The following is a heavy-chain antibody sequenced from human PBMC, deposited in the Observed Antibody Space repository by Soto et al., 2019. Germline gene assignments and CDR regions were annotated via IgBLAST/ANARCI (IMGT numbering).Heavy chain of an antibody. CDR1: GFTVSSHY. Sequence: EVHLVESGGGLVQRGGSLRLSCAASGFTVSSHYMSWVRQAPGKGLVWVSVIYSGGGTYYADSVKGRFTISRDNSKNTLYLHMNSLRAEDTAVYYCATQRGGYDRDLDYWGQGTLVTVSS. D-gene: IGHD5-12*01. V-gene: IGHV3-66*01. CDR2: IYSGGGT. CDR3: ATQRGGYDRDLDY. J-gene: IGHJ4*02.